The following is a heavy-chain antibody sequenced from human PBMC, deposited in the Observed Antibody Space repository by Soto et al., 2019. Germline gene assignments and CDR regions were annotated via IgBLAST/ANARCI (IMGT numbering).Heavy chain of an antibody. J-gene: IGHJ4*02. Sequence: ASVKVSCKASGYTFTSYGISWVRQAPGQGLEWMGWISAYNGNTNYAQKLQGRVTMTRDTSTSTDYMELRSLRSEDTAVYYCARSIVVVTALDYWGQGTLVTVSS. V-gene: IGHV1-18*01. CDR1: GYTFTSYG. CDR3: ARSIVVVTALDY. CDR2: ISAYNGNT. D-gene: IGHD2-21*02.